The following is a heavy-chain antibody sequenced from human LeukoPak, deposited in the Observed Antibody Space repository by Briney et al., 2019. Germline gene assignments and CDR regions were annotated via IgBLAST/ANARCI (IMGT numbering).Heavy chain of an antibody. CDR1: GFTFSSYA. V-gene: IGHV3-74*01. Sequence: PGGSLRLSCAASGFTFSSYAMSWVRQAPGKGLVWVSRINSDGSEISYADSVKGRFTISRDNAKNTLYLQMNSLSAEDTAMYYCARGHVPRSDRHWDYWGQGSLATVSS. D-gene: IGHD6-6*01. J-gene: IGHJ4*02. CDR3: ARGHVPRSDRHWDY. CDR2: INSDGSEI.